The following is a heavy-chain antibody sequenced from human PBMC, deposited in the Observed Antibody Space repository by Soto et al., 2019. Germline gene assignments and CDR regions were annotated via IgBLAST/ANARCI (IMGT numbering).Heavy chain of an antibody. V-gene: IGHV4-31*03. Sequence: PSETLSLTSPVSGGSISSGCYYWSWIRQHPGKGLEWIGYVYYSGSTYYNPSLKSRVTISVDTSKNQFSLKLSSVTAADTAVYYCARYDLRDLFDYWGQGTLVTVSS. CDR2: VYYSGST. D-gene: IGHD3-16*01. CDR1: GGSISSGCYY. CDR3: ARYDLRDLFDY. J-gene: IGHJ4*02.